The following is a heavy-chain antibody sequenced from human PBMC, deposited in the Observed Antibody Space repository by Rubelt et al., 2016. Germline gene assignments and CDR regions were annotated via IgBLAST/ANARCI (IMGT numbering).Heavy chain of an antibody. D-gene: IGHD6-6*01. J-gene: IGHJ5*02. CDR1: GGSISSSNW. CDR3: ASVPEYSSWAAFDP. CDR2: SYSSGGT. V-gene: IGHV4-4*02. Sequence: QVQLQESGPGLVKPSGTLSLTCAVSGGSISSSNWWSWVRQPPGKGLAWIGYSYSSGGTNYNPSLKGRVTISVDPAKNQFSLKLSSGTAADTAVYYCASVPEYSSWAAFDPWGQGTLVTVSS.